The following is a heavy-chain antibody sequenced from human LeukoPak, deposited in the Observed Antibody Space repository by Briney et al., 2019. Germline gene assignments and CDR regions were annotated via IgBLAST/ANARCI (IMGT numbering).Heavy chain of an antibody. D-gene: IGHD3-10*01. V-gene: IGHV3-48*01. CDR3: ARSEGSLVY. CDR2: ISSSSSTI. J-gene: IGHJ4*02. Sequence: EGVSYISSSSSTIYYADSVKGPFTISRDNAKNSLYLQMNSLRAEDTAVYYCARSEGSLVYWGQGTLVTVSS.